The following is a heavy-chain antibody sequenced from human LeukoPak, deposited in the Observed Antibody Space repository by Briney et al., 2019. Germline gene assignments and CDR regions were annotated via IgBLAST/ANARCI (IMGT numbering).Heavy chain of an antibody. J-gene: IGHJ4*02. V-gene: IGHV3-30*18. CDR3: AKGRITISSGWYGFY. Sequence: GGSLRLSCAASGFTVSSKYMSWVRQAPGKGLEWVAVISYDGSNKYYADSVKGRFTISRDNSKNTLYLQMNSLRAEDTAVYYCAKGRITISSGWYGFYWGQGTLVTVSS. CDR1: GFTVSSKY. D-gene: IGHD6-19*01. CDR2: ISYDGSNK.